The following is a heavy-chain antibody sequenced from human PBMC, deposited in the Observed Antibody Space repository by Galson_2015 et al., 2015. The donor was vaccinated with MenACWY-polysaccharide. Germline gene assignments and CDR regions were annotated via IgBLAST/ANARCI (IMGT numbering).Heavy chain of an antibody. D-gene: IGHD6-13*01. Sequence: SLRLSCAASGFTFSGYWMSWVRQAPGKGLEWVANIKQDGSEKYYVDSVKGRFTISRDNAKNSLYLHLNSLRAEDTAMYYCARDRPTHQHLVEFDDWGQGPLVAVSS. V-gene: IGHV3-7*01. CDR1: GFTFSGYW. CDR2: IKQDGSEK. CDR3: ARDRPTHQHLVEFDD. J-gene: IGHJ4*02.